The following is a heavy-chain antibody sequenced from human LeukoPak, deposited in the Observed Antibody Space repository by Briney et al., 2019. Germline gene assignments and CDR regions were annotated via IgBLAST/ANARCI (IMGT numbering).Heavy chain of an antibody. CDR3: ARVNLRGSQCNWFDP. V-gene: IGHV1-69*08. J-gene: IGHJ5*02. CDR2: ITPIIDTT. D-gene: IGHD1-26*01. Sequence: SVKVSCKASGGTLNTHIFTWVRQAPGQGLEWMGRITPIIDTTKYAQKFQGRVTITADKSTSTVYMELSSLRSEDTAVYYCARVNLRGSQCNWFDPWGQGTLVTVSS. CDR1: GGTLNTHI.